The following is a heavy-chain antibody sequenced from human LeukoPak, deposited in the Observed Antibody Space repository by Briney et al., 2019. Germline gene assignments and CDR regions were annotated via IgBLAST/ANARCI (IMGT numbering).Heavy chain of an antibody. D-gene: IGHD6-13*01. CDR2: IYYSGTT. CDR1: GGSISSSTYY. V-gene: IGHV4-39*01. J-gene: IGHJ4*02. Sequence: PSETLSLTCTVSGGSISSSTYYWGWIRQPPGKGLEWIGSIYYSGTTYYNPSLKSRVTISVDTSKNQFSLMLSSVTAADTAVYYCARYISADGCFDHWGQGTLVTVSS. CDR3: ARYISADGCFDH.